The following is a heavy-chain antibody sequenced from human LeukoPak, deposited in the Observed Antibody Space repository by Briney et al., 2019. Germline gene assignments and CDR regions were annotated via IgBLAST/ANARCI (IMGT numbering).Heavy chain of an antibody. Sequence: WGSLRLSGATSGYTFNSFGMHWVRQVPGKGLEWLSFIQSDGKQEHYADSVKGRFTISGDNSKKMVYLQMHSLSHDDTAVYFCAKDWSHGSFDSWGQGTLVTVSS. CDR1: GYTFNSFG. J-gene: IGHJ4*02. V-gene: IGHV3-30*02. D-gene: IGHD1-26*01. CDR2: IQSDGKQE. CDR3: AKDWSHGSFDS.